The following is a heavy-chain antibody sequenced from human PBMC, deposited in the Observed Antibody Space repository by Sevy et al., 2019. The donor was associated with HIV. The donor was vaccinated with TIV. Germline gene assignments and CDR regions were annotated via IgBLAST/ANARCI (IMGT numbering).Heavy chain of an antibody. V-gene: IGHV3-15*05. CDR2: IKSKTDGGTI. D-gene: IGHD3-10*01. J-gene: IGHJ4*02. CDR1: GFTFSNAW. Sequence: GGSLRLSCAASGFTFSNAWMTWVRQAPGKGLEWVGRIKSKTDGGTIEYAAPVKGRFTISRDDSKSILYLQMHSLKTDDTAVYYCTTIISMIREHRDYWGQGTLVTVSS. CDR3: TTIISMIREHRDY.